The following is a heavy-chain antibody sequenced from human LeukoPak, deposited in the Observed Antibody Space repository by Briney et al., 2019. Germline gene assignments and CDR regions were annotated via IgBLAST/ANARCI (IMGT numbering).Heavy chain of an antibody. D-gene: IGHD4-17*01. V-gene: IGHV1-69*13. CDR2: IIPIFGTA. J-gene: IGHJ5*02. CDR1: GGTFSSYA. Sequence: SVKVSCKASGGTFSSYAISWVRQAPGQGLEWMGGIIPIFGTANYAQKFQGRVTITADESTSTAYMELSSLRSEDTAVYYCARASTSDYGDYGDWFDPWGQGTLVTVSS. CDR3: ARASTSDYGDYGDWFDP.